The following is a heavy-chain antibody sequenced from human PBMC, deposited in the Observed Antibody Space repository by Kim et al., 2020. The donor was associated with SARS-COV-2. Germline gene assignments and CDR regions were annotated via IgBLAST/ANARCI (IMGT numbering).Heavy chain of an antibody. CDR1: GYSFTSYW. J-gene: IGHJ4*02. D-gene: IGHD6-13*01. CDR2: IYPGDSDT. Sequence: GESLKISCKGSGYSFTSYWIGWVRQMPGKGLEWMGIIYPGDSDTRYSPSFQGQVTISADKSISTAYLQWSSLKASDTAMYYCARQSPRAYSSSWYGGFDYWGQGTLVTVSS. V-gene: IGHV5-51*01. CDR3: ARQSPRAYSSSWYGGFDY.